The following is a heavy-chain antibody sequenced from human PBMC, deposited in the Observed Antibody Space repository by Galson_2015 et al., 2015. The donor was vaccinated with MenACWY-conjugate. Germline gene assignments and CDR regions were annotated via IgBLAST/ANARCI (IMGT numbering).Heavy chain of an antibody. CDR1: GFTFSTYG. D-gene: IGHD5-18*01. Sequence: SLRLSCAASGFTFSTYGMTWVRQGPGKGLEWVSAISGSTTGTFYADSVKGRFTISRDNSRNTVYLQMNNLRVEDTAIYYCAKGLRANGYKFDLWGRGTLVTVSS. CDR3: AKGLRANGYKFDL. CDR2: ISGSTTGT. V-gene: IGHV3-23*01. J-gene: IGHJ4*02.